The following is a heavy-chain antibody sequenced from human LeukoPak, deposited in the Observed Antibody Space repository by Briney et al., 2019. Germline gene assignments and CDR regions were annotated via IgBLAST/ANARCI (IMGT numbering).Heavy chain of an antibody. V-gene: IGHV3-23*01. J-gene: IGHJ4*02. Sequence: HGGSLILSCAASRFTFSAYAMSWVRQAPGKGPEWVSSISGSGRNTYYAASVKGRFSISTDNSKTTLYLLMNSLRIEDTAVYYCAKGHNDGDGYYYFDYWGQGILVTVSS. CDR3: AKGHNDGDGYYYFDY. CDR1: RFTFSAYA. CDR2: ISGSGRNT. D-gene: IGHD3-22*01.